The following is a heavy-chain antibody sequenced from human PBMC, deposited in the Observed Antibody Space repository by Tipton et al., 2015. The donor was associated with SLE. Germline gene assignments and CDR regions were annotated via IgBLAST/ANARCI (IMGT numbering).Heavy chain of an antibody. V-gene: IGHV4-39*07. J-gene: IGHJ3*02. D-gene: IGHD4-17*01. CDR1: GGSISSSSYY. CDR2: IYYSGST. CDR3: ARVDYGDYGGGAFDT. Sequence: TLSLTCTVSGGSISSSSYYWGWIRQPPGKGLEWIGSIYYSGSTYYNPSLKSRVTISVDTSKNQFSLKLSSVTAADTAVYYCARVDYGDYGGGAFDTWGQGTMVTVSS.